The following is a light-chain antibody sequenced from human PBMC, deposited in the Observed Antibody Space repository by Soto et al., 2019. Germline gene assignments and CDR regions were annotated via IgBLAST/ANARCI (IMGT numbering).Light chain of an antibody. CDR1: SSDIGSNT. CDR3: TAWDGGLNALV. V-gene: IGLV1-44*01. Sequence: QSVLTQPPSASGTPGQRVTISCFGSSSDIGSNTVNWYQQLPGTAPKLLIYRENHRPSGIPDRFSGSKSGTSASLDISGLQSEDEADYYCTAWDGGLNALVFGGGTQLTVL. CDR2: REN. J-gene: IGLJ3*02.